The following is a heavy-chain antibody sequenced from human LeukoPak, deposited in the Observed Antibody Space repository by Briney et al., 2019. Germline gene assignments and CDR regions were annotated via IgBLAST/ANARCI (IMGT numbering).Heavy chain of an antibody. CDR1: GFTFSSYA. CDR3: AKKKRFYCSSTSCPPYYYMDV. CDR2: ISGSGGST. Sequence: GGSLRLSCAASGFTFSSYAMSWVRQAPGRGLEWVSAISGSGGSTYYADSVEGLFIISRDNSKNQPYLQMDSLRAEDTAVYYCAKKKRFYCSSTSCPPYYYMDVWGKGTTVSVPS. J-gene: IGHJ6*03. D-gene: IGHD2-2*01. V-gene: IGHV3-23*01.